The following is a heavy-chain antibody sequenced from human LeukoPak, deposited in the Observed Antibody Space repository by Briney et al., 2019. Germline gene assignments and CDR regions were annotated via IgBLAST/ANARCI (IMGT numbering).Heavy chain of an antibody. CDR3: ARGEPGTTMGVDF. CDR2: MSSDGSNK. D-gene: IGHD1-1*01. J-gene: IGHJ4*02. Sequence: PGGSLRLSCAASGFTFSSCTMHWVRQAPGKGLEWVALMSSDGSNKYYGDSVKGRFTVSRDTSKNTVYLQMNSLRAEDTAVYYCARGEPGTTMGVDFWGQGTLVTVSS. CDR1: GFTFSSCT. V-gene: IGHV3-30*04.